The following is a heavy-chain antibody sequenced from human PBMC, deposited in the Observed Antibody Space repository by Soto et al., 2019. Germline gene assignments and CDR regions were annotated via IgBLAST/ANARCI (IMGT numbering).Heavy chain of an antibody. D-gene: IGHD3-10*01. CDR3: ARDGGSGVLNAFDV. Sequence: QAQLVQSATEVKRPGASVKVSCKASGFSIKNYGITWVRLAPGQGLEWMGWISAVNGDTIFAQKFQGRVSMTTDTATSTAYMELRGLKSCDTALYYCARDGGSGVLNAFDVCSHGTRDAVS. CDR1: GFSIKNYG. CDR2: ISAVNGDT. J-gene: IGHJ3*01. V-gene: IGHV1-18*01.